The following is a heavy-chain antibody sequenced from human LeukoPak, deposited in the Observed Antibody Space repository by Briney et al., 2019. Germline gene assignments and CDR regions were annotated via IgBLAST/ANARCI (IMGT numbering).Heavy chain of an antibody. J-gene: IGHJ4*02. CDR2: ISGSGGST. CDR1: GFTFSSYA. Sequence: GGSLRLSCAASGFTFSSYAMSWVRQAPGKGLEWVSGISGSGGSTYYADSVKGRFTISRDNSKNTLYLQMNSLRAEDTAVYYCARDTYYYDSSGYLGNYWGQGTLVTVSS. D-gene: IGHD3-22*01. V-gene: IGHV3-23*01. CDR3: ARDTYYYDSSGYLGNY.